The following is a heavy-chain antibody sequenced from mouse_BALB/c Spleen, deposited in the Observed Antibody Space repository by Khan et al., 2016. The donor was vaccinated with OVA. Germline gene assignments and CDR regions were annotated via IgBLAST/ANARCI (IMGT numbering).Heavy chain of an antibody. CDR3: ARPAYDGYYDY. J-gene: IGHJ2*01. CDR2: ISTYSGNT. Sequence: QVQLQPSGPELVRPGVSVKISCKGSGYTFTDYAMYWVKQSHAKSLEWIGLISTYSGNTNYNQKFKGKATMTVDKSSSTAYMELARLTSGDSAIYCCARPAYDGYYDYWGQGTTLTVSS. CDR1: GYTFTDYA. V-gene: IGHV1S137*01. D-gene: IGHD2-3*01.